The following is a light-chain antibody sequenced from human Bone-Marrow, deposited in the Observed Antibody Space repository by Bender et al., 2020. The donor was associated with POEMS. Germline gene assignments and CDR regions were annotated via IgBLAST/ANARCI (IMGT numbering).Light chain of an antibody. V-gene: IGLV1-36*01. Sequence: QSVVTQPPSLSEAPRQRVTISCSVSSSNIGNHGVNWYQQLPGEAPKLLIYYDDLLTPGVSDRFSASKSGTSASLAISELQSEDAALYYCSAWDDSLSDWVFGGGTKLTVL. CDR2: YDD. CDR3: SAWDDSLSDWV. J-gene: IGLJ3*02. CDR1: SSNIGNHG.